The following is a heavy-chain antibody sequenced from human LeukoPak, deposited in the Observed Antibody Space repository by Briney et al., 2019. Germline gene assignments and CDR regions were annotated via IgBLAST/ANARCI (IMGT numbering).Heavy chain of an antibody. CDR2: ISYDGSNQ. Sequence: HPGGSLRLSCAASGFTFSSCAMHWVRQAPGKGLEWVAVISYDGSNQYYADSVKGRFTIFRDNSKNTLYLQMNSLRVEDTAVYYCAKDLGLTGHYIFDYWGQGALVTVSS. CDR1: GFTFSSCA. V-gene: IGHV3-30*18. J-gene: IGHJ4*02. D-gene: IGHD3-9*01. CDR3: AKDLGLTGHYIFDY.